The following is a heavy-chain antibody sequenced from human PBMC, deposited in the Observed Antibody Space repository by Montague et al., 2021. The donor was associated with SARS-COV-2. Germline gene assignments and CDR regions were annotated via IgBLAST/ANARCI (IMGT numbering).Heavy chain of an antibody. CDR1: GFIFSNYA. CDR2: ISNSGDTK. CDR3: ARAGEDYYYDSSGFLY. V-gene: IGHV3-48*03. J-gene: IGHJ4*02. Sequence: SLRLSCAASGFIFSNYAMTWVRQAPGKGLEWVSYISNSGDTKYYADSVKGRLTISRDNAKNSLYLQMSSLRAEDTAVYYCARAGEDYYYDSSGFLYWGQGILVTVSS. D-gene: IGHD3-22*01.